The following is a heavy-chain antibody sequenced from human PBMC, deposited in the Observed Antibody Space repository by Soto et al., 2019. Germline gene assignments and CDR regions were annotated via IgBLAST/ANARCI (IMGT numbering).Heavy chain of an antibody. Sequence: ASVKVSCKASGYTFTSYYMHWVRQAPGQGLEWMGIINPSGGSTSYAQKFQGRVTMTRDTSTSTVYMELSSLRSEDTDVYYCARRSIEATRTHDAFDIWGQGTMVNVS. D-gene: IGHD3-22*01. CDR3: ARRSIEATRTHDAFDI. CDR2: INPSGGST. J-gene: IGHJ3*02. CDR1: GYTFTSYY. V-gene: IGHV1-46*01.